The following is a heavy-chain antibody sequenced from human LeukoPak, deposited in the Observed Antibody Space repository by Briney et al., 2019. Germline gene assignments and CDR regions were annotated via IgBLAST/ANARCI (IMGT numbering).Heavy chain of an antibody. CDR3: ARGIAAGGIFDY. Sequence: SETLSLTCTVSGGSISSGGYYWTCIRQSPGKGLEWIGNVYHSGSIKYIPSLKSRVTISVDTSKNQFSLELNSVTAADTAMYYCARGIAAGGIFDYWGQGALVTVSS. CDR1: GGSISSGGYY. J-gene: IGHJ4*02. V-gene: IGHV4-30-2*05. D-gene: IGHD6-13*01. CDR2: VYHSGSI.